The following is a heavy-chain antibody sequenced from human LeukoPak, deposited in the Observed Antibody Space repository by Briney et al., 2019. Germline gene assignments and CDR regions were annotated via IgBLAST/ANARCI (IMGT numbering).Heavy chain of an antibody. V-gene: IGHV4-59*01. D-gene: IGHD6-13*01. J-gene: IGHJ4*02. Sequence: PSETLSLTCTVSGGSLSSYYWSWIRQPPGKGLEWIGYIYYSGSAKYNPSLKSRVTISVDTSKNQFFLKLSSVTAGDTAVYYCARAPGIAAAGTHFDFWGQGTLVTVSS. CDR1: GGSLSSYY. CDR3: ARAPGIAAAGTHFDF. CDR2: IYYSGSA.